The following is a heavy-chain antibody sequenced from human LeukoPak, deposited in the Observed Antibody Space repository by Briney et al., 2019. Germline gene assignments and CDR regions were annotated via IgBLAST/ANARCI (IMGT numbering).Heavy chain of an antibody. CDR2: IYSGGST. J-gene: IGHJ4*02. V-gene: IGHV3-53*01. Sequence: PGGSLRLSCAASGFTVSSNYMSWVRQAPGKGLEWVSVIYSGGSTYYADSVKGRFTISRDNSKNTLYLQMNSLRAEDTAVYYCAKDRVSYSGSYYFDYWGQGTLVTVSS. CDR3: AKDRVSYSGSYYFDY. D-gene: IGHD1-26*01. CDR1: GFTVSSNY.